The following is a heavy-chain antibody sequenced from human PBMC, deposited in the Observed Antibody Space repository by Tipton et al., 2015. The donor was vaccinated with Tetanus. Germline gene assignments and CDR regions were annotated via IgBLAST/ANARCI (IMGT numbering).Heavy chain of an antibody. CDR2: IQKDGTT. D-gene: IGHD3-3*01. V-gene: IGHV3-53*01. CDR3: ARCNPYEFWTNPCNYGLDV. J-gene: IGHJ6*02. CDR1: GFTVSSNY. Sequence: QLVQSGGGLIQPGGSLRLSCAASGFTVSSNYMTWVRQAPGKGLEWVADIQKDGTTDYTESVKGRFVVSRDTSTNFLYLQMNSLRVEDSAVYSCARCNPYEFWTNPCNYGLDVWGQGTTVIVSS.